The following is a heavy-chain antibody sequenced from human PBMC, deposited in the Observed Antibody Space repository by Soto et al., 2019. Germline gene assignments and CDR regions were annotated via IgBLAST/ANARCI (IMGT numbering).Heavy chain of an antibody. Sequence: QVQLVESGGGLVKPGGSLRLSCAASGFTFSDYYMSWIRQAPGKGLEWFSYISSRGGTMYYADSVKGRFTISRDNAKNSLYLQMNSLRAEDTAVYYCARDGRPREGELYTSSPYEYYGMDVWGQGTTVTVSS. CDR2: ISSRGGTM. D-gene: IGHD3-16*01. CDR1: GFTFSDYY. J-gene: IGHJ6*02. V-gene: IGHV3-11*01. CDR3: ARDGRPREGELYTSSPYEYYGMDV.